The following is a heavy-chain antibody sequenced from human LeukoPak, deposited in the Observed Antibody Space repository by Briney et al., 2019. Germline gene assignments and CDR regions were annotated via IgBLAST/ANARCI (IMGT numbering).Heavy chain of an antibody. CDR3: AKDQGEWELPTFNFDY. CDR1: GFTFSSYG. CDR2: IRYDGSNK. J-gene: IGHJ4*02. D-gene: IGHD1-26*01. V-gene: IGHV3-30*02. Sequence: GGSLRLSCAASGFTFSSYGMHWVRQAPGKGLEWVAFIRYDGSNKYYADSVKGRFIISRDNSKNTLYLQMNSLRAEDTAVYYCAKDQGEWELPTFNFDYWGQGTLVTVSS.